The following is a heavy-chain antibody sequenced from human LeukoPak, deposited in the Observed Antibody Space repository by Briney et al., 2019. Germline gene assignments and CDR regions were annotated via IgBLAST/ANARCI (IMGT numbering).Heavy chain of an antibody. CDR3: ARGWIDGMDV. J-gene: IGHJ6*02. D-gene: IGHD5-12*01. CDR1: GFTFSSSW. V-gene: IGHV3-74*01. CDR2: INPDASST. Sequence: GGSLRLSCAASGFTFSSSWMHWVRQAPEKGLVWVSRINPDASSTDYADSVKGRFTISRDNAKNSLYLQMNSLRAEDTAVYYCARGWIDGMDVWGQGTTVTVSS.